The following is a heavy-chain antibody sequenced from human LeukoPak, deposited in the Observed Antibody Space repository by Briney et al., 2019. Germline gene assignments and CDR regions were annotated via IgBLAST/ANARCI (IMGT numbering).Heavy chain of an antibody. CDR1: GYSISSGYY. D-gene: IGHD6-13*01. J-gene: IGHJ5*02. Sequence: SETLSLTCTVSGYSISSGYYWGWIRQPPGKGLEWIGSIYHSGSTDYNPSLKSRVTISVDTSKNQFSLKLRSVTAADAAVYYCASQQQLVLLDWFDPWGQGTLVTVSS. CDR2: IYHSGST. CDR3: ASQQQLVLLDWFDP. V-gene: IGHV4-38-2*02.